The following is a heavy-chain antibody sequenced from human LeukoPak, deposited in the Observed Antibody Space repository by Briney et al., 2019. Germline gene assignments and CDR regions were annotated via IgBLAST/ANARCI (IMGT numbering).Heavy chain of an antibody. CDR3: TTRYCNGASCYDDAFDI. CDR1: GFSFSDTW. Sequence: PGGSLRLSCAASGFSFSDTWMIWLRPAPGKGLEWVGRIKRKTDDGRIDYAAPVKGIFSSSRDDSTNTLYLQMNSLTIEDTAVYSCTTRYCNGASCYDDAFDIWGQGTMVTVSS. J-gene: IGHJ3*02. D-gene: IGHD2-2*01. CDR2: IKRKTDDGRI. V-gene: IGHV3-15*01.